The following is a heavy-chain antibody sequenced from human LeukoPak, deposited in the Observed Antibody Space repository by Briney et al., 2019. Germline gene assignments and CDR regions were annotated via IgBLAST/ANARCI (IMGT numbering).Heavy chain of an antibody. CDR2: IYYSGST. J-gene: IGHJ4*02. D-gene: IGHD2/OR15-2a*01. CDR3: ARDGSVSYFDY. Sequence: SETLSLTCTVSGGSISSYYWSWIRQPPWKGLEWIGYIYYSGSTNYNPSLKSRVTISVDTSKNQFSLKLSSVTAADTAVYYCARDGSVSYFDYWGQGTLVTVSS. V-gene: IGHV4-59*01. CDR1: GGSISSYY.